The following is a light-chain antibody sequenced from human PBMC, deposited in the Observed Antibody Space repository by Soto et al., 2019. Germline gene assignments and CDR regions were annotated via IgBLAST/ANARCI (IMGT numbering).Light chain of an antibody. Sequence: EFVLTHSPGTLSLSPGERATLSCSASQSVSNNYLAWYQQKPGQAPRLLIYGASNRATGIPDRFIGSGSGTDFTLTISRLEPEDFAVYYCQQYGSSGTFGQGTKVDIK. CDR2: GAS. CDR1: QSVSNNY. V-gene: IGKV3-20*01. CDR3: QQYGSSGT. J-gene: IGKJ1*01.